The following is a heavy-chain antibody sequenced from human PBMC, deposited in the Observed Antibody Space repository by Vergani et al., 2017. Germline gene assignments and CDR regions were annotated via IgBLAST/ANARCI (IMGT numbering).Heavy chain of an antibody. CDR1: GGSISSGSYY. V-gene: IGHV4-61*02. D-gene: IGHD2-2*01. Sequence: QVQLQESGPGLVKPSQTLSLTCTVSGGSISSGSYYWSWIRQPAGKGLEWIGRIYTSGSTNYNPSLKSLVTISVDTSKNQFSLKLSSVTAADTAVYYCARDCSSTSGLNTWGQGTLVTVSS. CDR3: ARDCSSTSGLNT. CDR2: IYTSGST. J-gene: IGHJ5*02.